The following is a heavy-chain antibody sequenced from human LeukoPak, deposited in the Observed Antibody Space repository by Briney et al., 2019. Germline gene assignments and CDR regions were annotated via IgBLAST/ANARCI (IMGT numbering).Heavy chain of an antibody. Sequence: SETLSLTCTVSGGSISSTTCSWGWIRQPPGKGLEWIGSISYTGSTYYNPSLKSRLTISVDTYKNQPSLKLSSVTAADTAVYYCARHKDYYFDYWGQGTLVTVSS. J-gene: IGHJ4*02. D-gene: IGHD3/OR15-3a*01. CDR3: ARHKDYYFDY. V-gene: IGHV4-39*01. CDR2: ISYTGST. CDR1: GGSISSTTCS.